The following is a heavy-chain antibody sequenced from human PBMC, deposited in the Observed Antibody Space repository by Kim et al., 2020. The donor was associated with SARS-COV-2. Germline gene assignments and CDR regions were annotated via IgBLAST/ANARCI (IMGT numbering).Heavy chain of an antibody. CDR3: AKDLSPVPAALSGRYGMDV. D-gene: IGHD2-2*01. V-gene: IGHV3-23*01. Sequence: GRFTISRDNSKTTLYLQMNSLRAEDTAVYYCAKDLSPVPAALSGRYGMDVWGQGTTVTVSS. J-gene: IGHJ6*02.